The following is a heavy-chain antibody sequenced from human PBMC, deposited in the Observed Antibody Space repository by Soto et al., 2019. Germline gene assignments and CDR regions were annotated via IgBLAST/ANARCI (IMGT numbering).Heavy chain of an antibody. Sequence: GGSLRLSCAASGFTFSSYAMSWVRQAPGKGLEWVSAISGSGGSTYYADSVKGRFTISRDNSKNTLYLQMNSLRAEDTAVYYCAKRGSGRNYYGMDVWGQGTTVTVSS. CDR2: ISGSGGST. J-gene: IGHJ6*02. V-gene: IGHV3-23*01. CDR1: GFTFSSYA. CDR3: AKRGSGRNYYGMDV. D-gene: IGHD6-19*01.